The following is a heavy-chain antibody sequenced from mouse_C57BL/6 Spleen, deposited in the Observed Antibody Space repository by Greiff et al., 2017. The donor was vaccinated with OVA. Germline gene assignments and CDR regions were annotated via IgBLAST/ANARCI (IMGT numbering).Heavy chain of an antibody. D-gene: IGHD3-2*02. CDR3: DRARRRDLDY. V-gene: IGHV1-5*01. Sequence: EVQLQQSGTVLVRPGASVKMSCTASGYTFTNYCMHWVKQRPGQGLEWIGAIYPGNGDTSYTQKFKGKATLTADTSSSPAYLEHSSLTYEDSAVFYCDRARRRDLDYWGQGTTLTVSS. CDR2: IYPGNGDT. CDR1: GYTFTNYC. J-gene: IGHJ2*01.